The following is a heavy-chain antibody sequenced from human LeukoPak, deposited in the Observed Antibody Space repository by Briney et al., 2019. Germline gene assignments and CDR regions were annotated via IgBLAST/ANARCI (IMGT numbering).Heavy chain of an antibody. CDR2: IYYTGTT. V-gene: IGHV4-59*05. D-gene: IGHD6-19*01. CDR3: VCNGYRSGLRIDY. CDR1: GFTFSSYA. Sequence: GSLRLSCAASGFTFSSYAMSWVRQAPGKGLEWIGSIYYTGTTYYNPSPRSRVTISVDTSNNQFSLNLSSLTAADTAVYYCVCNGYRSGLRIDYRGPGTLVTGSP. J-gene: IGHJ4*02.